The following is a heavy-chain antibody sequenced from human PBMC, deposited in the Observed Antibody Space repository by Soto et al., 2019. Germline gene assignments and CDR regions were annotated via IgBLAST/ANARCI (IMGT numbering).Heavy chain of an antibody. D-gene: IGHD3-3*01. Sequence: SETLSLTCTVSGGSVSSGSYYWSWIRQPPVKGLEWIGYIYYSGSTNYNPSLKSRVTISVDTSKNQFSLKLSSVTAADTAVYYCARVVYDFPNWFDPWGQGTLVTVS. CDR3: ARVVYDFPNWFDP. J-gene: IGHJ5*02. CDR1: GGSVSSGSYY. V-gene: IGHV4-61*01. CDR2: IYYSGST.